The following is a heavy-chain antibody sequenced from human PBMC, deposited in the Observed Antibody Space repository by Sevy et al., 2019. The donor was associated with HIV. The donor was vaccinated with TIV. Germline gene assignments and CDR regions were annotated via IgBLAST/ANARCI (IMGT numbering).Heavy chain of an antibody. CDR2: INSDGNYR. J-gene: IGHJ3*02. V-gene: IGHV3-74*01. D-gene: IGHD1-26*01. Sequence: GGSLRLSCAASGFTFSTYWMHWVRQAPGKGLVWVSRINSDGNYRSYVESVEGRFTISGDNAQNTLFLKMSSLRVEDTAVYYCARESRGSLEGFDIWGQGTMVTVSS. CDR1: GFTFSTYW. CDR3: ARESRGSLEGFDI.